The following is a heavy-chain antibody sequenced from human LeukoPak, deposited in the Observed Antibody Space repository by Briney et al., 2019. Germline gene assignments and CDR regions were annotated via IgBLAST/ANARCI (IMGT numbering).Heavy chain of an antibody. V-gene: IGHV4-4*07. D-gene: IGHD5-18*01. CDR2: IYTSGST. CDR1: GGSISSYY. CDR3: ARSDIQLWAIGAFDY. Sequence: PSETLSLTCTVSGGSISSYYWSWIRQPAGKGLEWIGRIYTSGSTNYNPPLKSRVTMSVDTSKNQFSLKLSSVTAADTAVYYCARSDIQLWAIGAFDYWGQGTLVTVSS. J-gene: IGHJ4*02.